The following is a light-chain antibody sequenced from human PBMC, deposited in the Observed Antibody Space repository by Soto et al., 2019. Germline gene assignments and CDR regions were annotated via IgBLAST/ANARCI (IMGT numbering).Light chain of an antibody. Sequence: MTQSPSTLSASVGARVSVTCRASHSISRQLAWYQQKPGKAHNLLIYQASNFETGVPSRFSGSGSWTEFTLTISSLQHDDLATYCCLQYQGYWTFGQGTKVEVK. CDR3: LQYQGYWT. V-gene: IGKV1-5*03. CDR1: HSISRQ. J-gene: IGKJ1*01. CDR2: QAS.